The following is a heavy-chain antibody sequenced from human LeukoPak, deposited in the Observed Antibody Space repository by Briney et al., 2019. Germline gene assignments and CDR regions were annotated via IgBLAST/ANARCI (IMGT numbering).Heavy chain of an antibody. CDR2: INPSGGST. CDR1: GYTFAIYY. CDR3: ARAKGLFDH. J-gene: IGHJ4*02. Sequence: GASVKVSCKASGYTFAIYYIHWVRQAPGQELEWMGIINPSGGSTSYTQKFQGRLTMTRDTSTSTVYMELSSLRSEDTAVYYCARAKGLFDHWGQGTLVTVSS. V-gene: IGHV1-46*01.